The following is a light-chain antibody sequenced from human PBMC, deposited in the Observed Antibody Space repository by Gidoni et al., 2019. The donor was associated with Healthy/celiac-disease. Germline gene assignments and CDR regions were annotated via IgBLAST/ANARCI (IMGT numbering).Light chain of an antibody. V-gene: IGLV2-14*03. CDR3: SSYTSSSTHV. CDR2: DVS. Sequence: QSALTQPATVSGSPGQSITISCTGTSSDVGGYNYVSWSQHYPGKAPKLMIYDVSNRPSGVSNLFSGSKSGNTASLTISGLQAEDEAEYSCSSYTSSSTHVFGTGTKVTVL. J-gene: IGLJ1*01. CDR1: SSDVGGYNY.